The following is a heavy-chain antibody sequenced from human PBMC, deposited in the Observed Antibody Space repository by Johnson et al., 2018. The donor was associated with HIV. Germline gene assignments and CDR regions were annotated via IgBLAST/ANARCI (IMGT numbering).Heavy chain of an antibody. D-gene: IGHD1-26*01. V-gene: IGHV3-9*01. CDR1: GFTFGDYA. CDR2: IGWNGFTI. Sequence: VESGGTLVQPGGSLRLSCVASGFTFGDYAMHWVRQGPGKGLEWVAGIGWNGFTIGYVDSVKGRFMISRDDATNFLYLRMDSLRTEDSALYYCARDGPRGSYGAFDIWGQGTMVTVSS. J-gene: IGHJ3*02. CDR3: ARDGPRGSYGAFDI.